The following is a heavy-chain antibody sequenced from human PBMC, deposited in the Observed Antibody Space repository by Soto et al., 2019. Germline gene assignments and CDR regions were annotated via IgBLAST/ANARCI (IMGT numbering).Heavy chain of an antibody. CDR1: GFTFSSYG. CDR3: AKPDQGYGDPGLYYYYGMDV. J-gene: IGHJ6*02. CDR2: ISYDGSNK. Sequence: GGSLRLSCAASGFTFSSYGMHWVRQAPGKGLEWVAVISYDGSNKYYADSVKGRFTISRDNSKNTLYLQMNSLRAEDTAVYYCAKPDQGYGDPGLYYYYGMDVWGQGTTVTVSS. D-gene: IGHD4-17*01. V-gene: IGHV3-30*18.